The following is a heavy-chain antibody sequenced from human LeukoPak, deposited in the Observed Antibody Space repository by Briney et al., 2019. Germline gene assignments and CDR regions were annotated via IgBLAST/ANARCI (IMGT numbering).Heavy chain of an antibody. CDR2: IKQDGSEK. CDR1: GFPFSSYW. V-gene: IGHV3-7*03. D-gene: IGHD1-14*01. J-gene: IGHJ4*02. CDR3: ARTTYFDH. Sequence: GGSLRLSCAASGFPFSSYWMSWVRQAPGKGLEWVANIKQDGSEKYYVDSVKGRFTISRDNAKNSLYLQMNSLRAEDTAVYYCARTTYFDHWGQGTLVTVSS.